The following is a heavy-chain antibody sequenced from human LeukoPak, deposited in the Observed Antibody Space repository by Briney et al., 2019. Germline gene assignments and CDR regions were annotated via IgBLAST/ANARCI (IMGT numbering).Heavy chain of an antibody. Sequence: GGSLRLSCAASGFTFSDYYMSWIRQAPGKGLEWVSYISSSGSTIDYAASVKGRFTISRDNAKNSLYLQMNRLRAEDTAVYCCARSIPAGNRRWGQGTLVTVSS. CDR2: ISSSGSTI. D-gene: IGHD2-2*01. J-gene: IGHJ4*02. CDR3: ARSIPAGNRR. V-gene: IGHV3-11*01. CDR1: GFTFSDYY.